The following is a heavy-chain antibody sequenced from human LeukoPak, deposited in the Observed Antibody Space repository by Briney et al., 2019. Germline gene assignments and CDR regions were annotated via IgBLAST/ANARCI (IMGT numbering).Heavy chain of an antibody. CDR2: IYYSGST. Sequence: SETLSLTCAVSGYSISSGYYWGWVRQPPGKGVEWIGRIYYSGSTYYNPSLKSRFNISVDTSKNQLSLKMSSVTADDTAVYYCARLYSPYRDFDYWGQGTLVTVSS. V-gene: IGHV4-38-2*01. D-gene: IGHD4-11*01. CDR1: GYSISSGYY. J-gene: IGHJ4*02. CDR3: ARLYSPYRDFDY.